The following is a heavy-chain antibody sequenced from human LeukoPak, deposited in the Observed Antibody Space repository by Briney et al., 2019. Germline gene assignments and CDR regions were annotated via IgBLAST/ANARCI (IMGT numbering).Heavy chain of an antibody. D-gene: IGHD3-3*01. J-gene: IGHJ6*03. CDR2: INHSGST. CDR3: ARGGYDFWSGRLYYYYYMDV. V-gene: IGHV4-34*01. CDR1: GGSFSGYY. Sequence: SETLSLTCAVYGGSFSGYYWSWIRQPPGKGLEWIGEINHSGSTNYNPSPKSRVTISVDTSKNQFSLKLSSVTAADTAVYYCARGGYDFWSGRLYYYYYMDVWGKGTTVTVSS.